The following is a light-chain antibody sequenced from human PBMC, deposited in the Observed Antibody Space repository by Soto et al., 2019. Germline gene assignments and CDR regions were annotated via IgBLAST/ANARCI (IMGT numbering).Light chain of an antibody. CDR2: DAS. CDR3: QQYNSYSYT. V-gene: IGKV1-5*01. Sequence: DIQITQSPSTLSASVGDRVTITCRASQSISTWLAWYQQKPGKAPNLLIYDASSLKSGVPSRFSGSGSGTEFTLTISSLQPDDFATYYCQQYNSYSYTFGQGTKVDIK. J-gene: IGKJ2*01. CDR1: QSISTW.